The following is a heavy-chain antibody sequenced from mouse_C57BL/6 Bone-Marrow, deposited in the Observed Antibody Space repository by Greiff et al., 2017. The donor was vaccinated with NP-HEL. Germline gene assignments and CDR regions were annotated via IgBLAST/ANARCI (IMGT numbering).Heavy chain of an antibody. J-gene: IGHJ4*01. CDR3: ARDAGSSMDY. V-gene: IGHV7-1*01. Sequence: DVMLVESGGGLVQSGRSLRLSCATSGFTFSDFYMEWVRQAPGKGLEWIAASRNKANDYTTEYSASVKGRFIVSRDTSQSILYLQMNALRAEDTAIYYCARDAGSSMDYWGQGTSVTVSS. CDR1: GFTFSDFY. CDR2: SRNKANDYTT. D-gene: IGHD6-1*01.